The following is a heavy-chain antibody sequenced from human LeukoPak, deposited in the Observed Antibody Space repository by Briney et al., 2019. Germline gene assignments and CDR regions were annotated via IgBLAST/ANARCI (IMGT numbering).Heavy chain of an antibody. CDR3: ASSTGYSYAVFGY. Sequence: PGGSLRLSCAASGFTFSSYWMHWVRQAPGKGLVWVSHIKTDGSSTTYADSVKGRFTISRDNAKNTLYLQMNSLRAEDTAVYYCASSTGYSYAVFGYWGQGTLVTVSS. CDR1: GFTFSSYW. D-gene: IGHD5-18*01. CDR2: IKTDGSST. V-gene: IGHV3-74*01. J-gene: IGHJ4*02.